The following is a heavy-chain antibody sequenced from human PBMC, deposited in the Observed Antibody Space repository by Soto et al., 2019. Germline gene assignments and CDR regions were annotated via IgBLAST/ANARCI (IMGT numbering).Heavy chain of an antibody. CDR3: ARTRGSSFFDY. D-gene: IGHD2-15*01. Sequence: KPSETLSLTCNVSGGSISTANYYWSWFRQRPGKGLEWIGHIFYSGTTYTYYNLSLKSRLFMSLDTSKNTLTLWMTSVTAADTAVYYCARTRGSSFFDYWGQGTLVTV. J-gene: IGHJ4*02. V-gene: IGHV4-31*03. CDR1: GGSISTANYY. CDR2: IFYSGTT.